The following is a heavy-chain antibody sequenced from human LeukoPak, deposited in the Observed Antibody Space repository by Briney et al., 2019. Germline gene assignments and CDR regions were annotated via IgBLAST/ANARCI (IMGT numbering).Heavy chain of an antibody. CDR3: ARHYDFWSNYRYYYYGMDV. Sequence: SETLSLTCTVSGGSIISSSYYWGWIRQPPGKGLEWIGQIYYSGSIYYNPSLNSRVTLSVDTSKNQFSLKVSSVTAADTAVYYCARHYDFWSNYRYYYYGMDVWGQGTTVTVSS. CDR2: IYYSGSI. J-gene: IGHJ6*02. CDR1: GGSIISSSYY. D-gene: IGHD3-3*01. V-gene: IGHV4-39*01.